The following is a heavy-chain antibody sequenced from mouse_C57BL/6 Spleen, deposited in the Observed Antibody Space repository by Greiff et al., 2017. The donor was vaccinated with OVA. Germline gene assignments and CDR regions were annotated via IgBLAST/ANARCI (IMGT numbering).Heavy chain of an antibody. CDR1: GFSFNTYA. CDR3: VRPGIYYEGDLAY. CDR2: IRSKSNNYAT. J-gene: IGHJ3*01. D-gene: IGHD2-4*01. Sequence: EVQLQQSGGGLVQPKGSLKLSCAASGFSFNTYAMNWVRQAPGKGLEWVARIRSKSNNYATYYVDSVKDRFTISRDDSESMLYLQMNNLKTEDTAMYYCVRPGIYYEGDLAYWGQGTLVTVSA. V-gene: IGHV10-1*01.